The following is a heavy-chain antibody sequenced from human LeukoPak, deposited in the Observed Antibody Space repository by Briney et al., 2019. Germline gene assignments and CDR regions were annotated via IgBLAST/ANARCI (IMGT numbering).Heavy chain of an antibody. CDR2: INHSGST. V-gene: IGHV4-34*01. CDR1: GGSFSGYC. Sequence: SETLSLTCAVYGGSFSGYCWSWIRQPPGKGLEWIGEINHSGSTNYNPSLKSRVTISVDTSKNQFSLKLSSVTAADTAVYYCARGSVAARPLDYWGQGTLVTVSS. D-gene: IGHD6-6*01. CDR3: ARGSVAARPLDY. J-gene: IGHJ4*02.